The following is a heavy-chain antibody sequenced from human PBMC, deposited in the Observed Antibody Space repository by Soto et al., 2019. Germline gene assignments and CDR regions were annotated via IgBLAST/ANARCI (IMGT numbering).Heavy chain of an antibody. V-gene: IGHV4-61*08. Sequence: SETLSLTCTVSGGSISSGGYYWSWIRQHPGKGLEWIGYIYYSGSTNYNPSLKSRVTISVDASKNQFSLKLSSVTAADTAVYYCARVSWTVRARWFDPWGQGTLVTVSS. J-gene: IGHJ5*02. CDR1: GGSISSGGYY. D-gene: IGHD3-10*01. CDR3: ARVSWTVRARWFDP. CDR2: IYYSGST.